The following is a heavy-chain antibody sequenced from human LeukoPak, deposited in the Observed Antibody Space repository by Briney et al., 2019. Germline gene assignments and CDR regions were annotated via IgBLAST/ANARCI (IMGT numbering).Heavy chain of an antibody. V-gene: IGHV3-33*01. CDR3: ARDDRAQTMSDAFDI. D-gene: IGHD3-10*02. CDR1: GFTFSSYG. CDR2: IWYDGSNK. Sequence: PGGSLRLSCAASGFTFSSYGMPWVRQAPGKGLEWVAVIWYDGSNKYYADSVKGRFTISRDNSKNTLYLQMNSLRAEDTAVYYCARDDRAQTMSDAFDIWGQGTMVTVSS. J-gene: IGHJ3*02.